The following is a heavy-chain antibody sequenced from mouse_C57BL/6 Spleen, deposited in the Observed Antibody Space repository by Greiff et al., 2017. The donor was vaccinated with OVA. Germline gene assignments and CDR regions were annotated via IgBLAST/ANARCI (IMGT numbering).Heavy chain of an antibody. J-gene: IGHJ3*01. D-gene: IGHD4-1*02. CDR3: AREISTGPFAY. Sequence: QVQLQQSGPGLVQPSQSLSITCTVSGFSLTSYGVHWVRQSPGKGLEWLGVIWSGGSTDYNAAFISRLSISKDNSKSQVFFKMNSLQADDTAIYYCAREISTGPFAYWGQGTLVTVSA. CDR1: GFSLTSYG. CDR2: IWSGGST. V-gene: IGHV2-2*01.